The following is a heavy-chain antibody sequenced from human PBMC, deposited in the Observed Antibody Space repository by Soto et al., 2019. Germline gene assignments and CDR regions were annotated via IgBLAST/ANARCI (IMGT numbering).Heavy chain of an antibody. CDR2: IIPILGIA. CDR3: ARDSPGYSSGWYPYVDDY. CDR1: GGTFSSYT. V-gene: IGHV1-69*08. D-gene: IGHD6-19*01. J-gene: IGHJ4*02. Sequence: QVQLVQSGAEVKKPGSSVKVSCKASGGTFSSYTISWVRQAPGQGLEWMGRIIPILGIANYAQKFQGRVTITADKSTSTASMELSSLRSEDTAVYYCARDSPGYSSGWYPYVDDYWGQGTLVTVSS.